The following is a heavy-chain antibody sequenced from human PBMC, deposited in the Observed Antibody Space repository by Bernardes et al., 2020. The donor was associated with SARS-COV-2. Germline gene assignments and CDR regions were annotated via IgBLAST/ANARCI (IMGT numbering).Heavy chain of an antibody. D-gene: IGHD2-2*01. Sequence: ASVKDSCKASGYTFTGYYMHWVRQAPGQGLEWMGWINPNSGGTNYAQKFQGRVTMTRDTSISTAYMELSRLRSDDTAVYYCAREGIVVVPAGVYYYYGMDVWGQGTTVTVSS. CDR2: INPNSGGT. J-gene: IGHJ6*02. CDR1: GYTFTGYY. CDR3: AREGIVVVPAGVYYYYGMDV. V-gene: IGHV1-2*02.